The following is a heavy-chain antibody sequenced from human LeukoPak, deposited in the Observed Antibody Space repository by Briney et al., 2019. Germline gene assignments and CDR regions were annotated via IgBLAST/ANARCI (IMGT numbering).Heavy chain of an antibody. CDR2: ISPDGSEK. CDR3: ARAYGDYGEYFQH. J-gene: IGHJ1*01. D-gene: IGHD4-17*01. CDR1: GFTFSSHW. V-gene: IGHV3-7*02. Sequence: GGSLRLSCATSGFTFSSHWMSWVRQAPGKGLEWVANISPDGSEKYYVDSLKGRFTISRDNAKNSLYLQMNSLRAEDTAVYYCARAYGDYGEYFQHWGQGTLVTVSS.